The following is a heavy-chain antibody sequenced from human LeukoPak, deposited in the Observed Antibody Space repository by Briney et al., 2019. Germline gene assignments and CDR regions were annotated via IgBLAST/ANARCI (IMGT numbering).Heavy chain of an antibody. V-gene: IGHV4-39*01. Sequence: SETLSLTCIVSGAFISSSPYYWGWIRLPPGKGLEYIGSIHYSGRTYYNPSLESRVTISVDTSKNQFSLELSSVNAADTAVYYCARPNTSGWRSYFDYWGQGSLVTVSS. CDR2: IHYSGRT. CDR1: GAFISSSPYY. J-gene: IGHJ4*02. CDR3: ARPNTSGWRSYFDY. D-gene: IGHD6-19*01.